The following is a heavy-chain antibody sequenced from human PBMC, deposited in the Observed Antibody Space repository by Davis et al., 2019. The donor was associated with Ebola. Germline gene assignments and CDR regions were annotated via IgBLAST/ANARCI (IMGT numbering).Heavy chain of an antibody. V-gene: IGHV1-69*04. Sequence: SVKVSCKASGGTFSSYAISWVRQAPGQGLEWMGRIIPILGIANYAQKFQGRVTITADKSTSTAYMELSSLRSEDTAVYYCATSPRQLFYYYYYGMDVWGQGTTVTVSS. J-gene: IGHJ6*02. CDR2: IIPILGIA. CDR1: GGTFSSYA. D-gene: IGHD6-19*01. CDR3: ATSPRQLFYYYYYGMDV.